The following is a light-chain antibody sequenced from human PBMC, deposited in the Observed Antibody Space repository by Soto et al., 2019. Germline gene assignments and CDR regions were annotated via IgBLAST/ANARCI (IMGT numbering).Light chain of an antibody. J-gene: IGKJ5*01. V-gene: IGKV3-15*01. CDR3: QQYHNWPPIT. Sequence: EIVMTQSPATLSVSPGERATLSCRASQSVSNNLAWYQQKPGQAPRLLIYGASTRATGISARFSGSGSGTEFTLTISSLQSEDFAVYYCQQYHNWPPITFGQGTRLEIK. CDR1: QSVSNN. CDR2: GAS.